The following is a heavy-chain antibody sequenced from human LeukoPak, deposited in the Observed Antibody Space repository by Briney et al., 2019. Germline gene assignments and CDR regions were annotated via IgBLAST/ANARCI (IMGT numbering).Heavy chain of an antibody. CDR2: IHHSGST. V-gene: IGHV4-38-2*02. J-gene: IGHJ4*01. Sequence: SETLSLTCTVSGYSITNDYFWGWSRQLPGKGLEWLGSIHHSGSTYIFGPLNSRVTMSLDTSKNQFSLGLSSVTAADTAVYYCARIKAATSADFWGHGTLVTVSS. D-gene: IGHD2-15*01. CDR1: GYSITNDYF. CDR3: ARIKAATSADF.